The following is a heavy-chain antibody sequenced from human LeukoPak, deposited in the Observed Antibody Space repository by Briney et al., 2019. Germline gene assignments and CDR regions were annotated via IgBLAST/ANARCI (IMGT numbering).Heavy chain of an antibody. D-gene: IGHD4-17*01. J-gene: IGHJ4*02. CDR2: INHSGST. V-gene: IGHV4-34*01. CDR1: GGSFSGYY. Sequence: SETLSLTCAVYGGSFSGYYWSWIRQPPGKGLEWIGEINHSGSTNYNPSLKSRVTISVDTSKNQFSLKLSSVTAADTAVYYCARQRGTTGGYYFDYWGQGTLVTVSS. CDR3: ARQRGTTGGYYFDY.